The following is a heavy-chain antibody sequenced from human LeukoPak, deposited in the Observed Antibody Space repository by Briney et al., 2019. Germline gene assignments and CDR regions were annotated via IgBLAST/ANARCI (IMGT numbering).Heavy chain of an antibody. V-gene: IGHV3-7*01. CDR3: ARGYDYVWGITDY. J-gene: IGHJ4*02. CDR2: INQEGSER. D-gene: IGHD3-16*01. CDR1: GFIFSSYW. Sequence: GGSLRLSCEVSGFIFSSYWKSWVRQAPGKGLEWVGNINQEGSERNHGDSVNGRFTISRDNAENSLYLQMNGLRAEDTAVYYCARGYDYVWGITDYWGQGTLVTVSS.